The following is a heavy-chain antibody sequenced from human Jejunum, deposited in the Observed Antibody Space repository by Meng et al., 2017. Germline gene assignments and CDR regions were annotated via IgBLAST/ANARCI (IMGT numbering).Heavy chain of an antibody. D-gene: IGHD3-10*01. J-gene: IGHJ4*02. CDR1: GGSISSDGYY. CDR3: ARDLGYTGSYEFDY. V-gene: IGHV4-31*03. CDR2: IHYSGNI. Sequence: QLQLQESGPGLVKPSQTLSLTCTVSGGSISSDGYYWSWIRQHPGKALEWIGYIHYSGNIYYNPSLKSRVTMSVDSSKNQFSLKLTSVTAADTAVYYCARDLGYTGSYEFDYWGQGTLVTVSS.